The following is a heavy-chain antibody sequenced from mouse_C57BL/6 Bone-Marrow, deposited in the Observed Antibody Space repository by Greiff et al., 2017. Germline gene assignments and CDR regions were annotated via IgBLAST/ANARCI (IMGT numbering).Heavy chain of an antibody. CDR1: GFTFSDYG. CDR2: ISSGSSTI. Sequence: EVMLVESGGGLVKPGGSLKLSCAASGFTFSDYGMHWVRQAPEKGLEWVAYISSGSSTIYYADTVKGRFTISRDNAKNTLFLQMTSLRSEDTAMYCCARETVVATCYWYFDVWGTGTTVTVSS. V-gene: IGHV5-17*01. J-gene: IGHJ1*03. D-gene: IGHD1-1*01. CDR3: ARETVVATCYWYFDV.